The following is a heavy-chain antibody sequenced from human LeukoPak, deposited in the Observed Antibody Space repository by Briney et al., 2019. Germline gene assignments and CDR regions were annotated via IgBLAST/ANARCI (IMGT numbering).Heavy chain of an antibody. J-gene: IGHJ4*02. Sequence: PGGSLRLSCKGSGYRFTSYWIGWVRQMPGKGPEWMVIIYPGDSDVKYGPSFEGQVTISADKSNTTAYLQWSSLKASDTAVYYCARRSSSGGYYFDYWGQGTLVTVSS. V-gene: IGHV5-51*01. CDR1: GYRFTSYW. D-gene: IGHD3-16*01. CDR2: IYPGDSDV. CDR3: ARRSSSGGYYFDY.